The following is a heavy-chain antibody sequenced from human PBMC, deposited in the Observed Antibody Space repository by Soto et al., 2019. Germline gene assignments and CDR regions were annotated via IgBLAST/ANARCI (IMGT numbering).Heavy chain of an antibody. D-gene: IGHD6-13*01. CDR2: IASDGKDK. CDR3: AKDGAIAAADYFFDY. V-gene: IGHV3-30*18. Sequence: GGPMRPPSAAPEFPFVGLAMIWVSKVKGKGLEWVAVIASDGKDKRYADSVKGRFTISRDNSKNTVYLQMNSLRGEDTAVYYCAKDGAIAAADYFFDYWGQGSLVTVSS. J-gene: IGHJ4*02. CDR1: EFPFVGLA.